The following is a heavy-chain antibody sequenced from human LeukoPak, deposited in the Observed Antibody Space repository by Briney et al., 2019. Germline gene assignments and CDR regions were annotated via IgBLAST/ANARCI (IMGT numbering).Heavy chain of an antibody. CDR3: ARGSYSSNWYGDLDC. V-gene: IGHV3-30*02. CDR1: GFTFSSYG. D-gene: IGHD6-13*01. Sequence: PGGSLRLSCAASGFTFSSYGMHWVRQAPGKGLEWVAFIRYDGSNKYYADSVKGRITISRDNTKNSLYLQMNSLRAEDTAVYYCARGSYSSNWYGDLDCWGQGTLVTVSS. J-gene: IGHJ4*02. CDR2: IRYDGSNK.